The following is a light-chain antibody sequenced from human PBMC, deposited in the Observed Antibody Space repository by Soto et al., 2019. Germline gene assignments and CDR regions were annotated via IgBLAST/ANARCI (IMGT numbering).Light chain of an antibody. CDR2: GDN. CDR1: SSNIGRGYD. Sequence: QSVLTQPPSVSGAPGQRVTISCTGSSSNIGRGYDVHWYQQVPGSAPRLLLSGDNTRPSGVPDRFSGSRSGTSASLAITGLQAEDAADYYCQTFDSSLTISWVFGVGTKVTVL. CDR3: QTFDSSLTISWV. J-gene: IGLJ3*02. V-gene: IGLV1-40*01.